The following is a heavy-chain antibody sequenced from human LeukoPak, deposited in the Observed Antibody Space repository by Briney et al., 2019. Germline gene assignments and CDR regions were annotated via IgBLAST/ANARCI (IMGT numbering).Heavy chain of an antibody. J-gene: IGHJ4*02. CDR3: ARDLAYFDY. CDR2: IYSSGTT. Sequence: GGSLRLSCAASGFTVSSNYMTWVRQAPGKGLEWVSVIYSSGTTYFADSVKGRFTISRDNSKNTLYLQMNSLRAEDTAVDYCARDLAYFDYWGQGTLVTVSS. D-gene: IGHD3-16*01. V-gene: IGHV3-53*01. CDR1: GFTVSSNY.